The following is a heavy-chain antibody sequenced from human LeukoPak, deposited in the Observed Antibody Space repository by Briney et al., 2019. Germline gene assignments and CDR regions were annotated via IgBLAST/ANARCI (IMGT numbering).Heavy chain of an antibody. D-gene: IGHD4-17*01. J-gene: IGHJ6*04. Sequence: SVKVSCKASGGTFSNFAITWVRQAPGQGLEWMGGITPIFNSANYAQRFQGRVTITADKPMSTAYMELSSLTSEDTAVYYCARVERTQTTVTLGGYYIMDVWGKGTMVTVSS. CDR3: ARVERTQTTVTLGGYYIMDV. V-gene: IGHV1-69*06. CDR1: GGTFSNFA. CDR2: ITPIFNSA.